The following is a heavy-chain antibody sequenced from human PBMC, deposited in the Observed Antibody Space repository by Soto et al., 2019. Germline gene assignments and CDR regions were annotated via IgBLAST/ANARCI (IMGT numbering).Heavy chain of an antibody. CDR1: GFSLSTLY. D-gene: IGHD2-2*01. V-gene: IGHV3-53*01. Sequence: EVQLVESGGGLIQPGGSLRLSCAASGFSLSTLYMSWVRQTPGKGLEWVSLIYGGASTYYADSVKGRFTVSNAKSKNTLSLQMYILRAGDTAVYFCATFPPKFCSSPKCYYRDVWGQGTTVTVSS. CDR2: IYGGAST. J-gene: IGHJ6*02. CDR3: ATFPPKFCSSPKCYYRDV.